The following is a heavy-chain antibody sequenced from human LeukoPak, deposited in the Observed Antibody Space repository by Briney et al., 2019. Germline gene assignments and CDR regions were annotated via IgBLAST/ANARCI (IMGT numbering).Heavy chain of an antibody. D-gene: IGHD2-2*01. CDR1: GFTFSSYA. CDR2: ISYDGSNK. CDR3: AKAPIVVVPAANWFDP. Sequence: GSLRLSCAASGFTFSSYAMHWVRQAPGKGLEWVAVISYDGSNKYYADSVKGRFTISRDNSKNTLYLQMNSLRAEDTAVYYCAKAPIVVVPAANWFDPWGQGTLVTVSS. J-gene: IGHJ5*02. V-gene: IGHV3-30-3*01.